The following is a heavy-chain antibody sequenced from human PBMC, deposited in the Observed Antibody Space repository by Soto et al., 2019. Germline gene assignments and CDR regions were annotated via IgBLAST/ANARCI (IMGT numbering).Heavy chain of an antibody. Sequence: ASVKVSCKASGYTFTGYAIHWVRQAPGQRLEWMGWINGGNGDTKYSQKFQGRVTITRDTSASTAYMELTSLGSEDTAVYHCARGYCSSTSCQYYFDFWGQGTPVTVSS. V-gene: IGHV1-3*01. D-gene: IGHD2-2*01. J-gene: IGHJ4*02. CDR2: INGGNGDT. CDR1: GYTFTGYA. CDR3: ARGYCSSTSCQYYFDF.